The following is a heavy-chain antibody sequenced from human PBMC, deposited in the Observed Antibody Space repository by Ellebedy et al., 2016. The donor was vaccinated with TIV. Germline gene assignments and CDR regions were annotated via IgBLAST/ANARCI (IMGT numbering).Heavy chain of an antibody. Sequence: GESLKISCSGSGFTFGHYIINWVRQAPGKGLEWVSAITGSGSETYYADPVKGRFTISRDNSKNTVYLQMSSLRVEDTAVYYCAGPLAARSSWWYFDLWGRGTLVTVSS. J-gene: IGHJ2*01. V-gene: IGHV3-23*01. D-gene: IGHD6-6*01. CDR1: GFTFGHYI. CDR2: ITGSGSET. CDR3: AGPLAARSSWWYFDL.